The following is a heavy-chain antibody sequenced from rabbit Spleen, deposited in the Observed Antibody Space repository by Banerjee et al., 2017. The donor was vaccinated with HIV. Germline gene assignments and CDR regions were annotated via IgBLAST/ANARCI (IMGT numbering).Heavy chain of an antibody. CDR3: ARDLVGVIGWNFYL. CDR2: IYVGSSGST. CDR1: GFSFSSSGY. J-gene: IGHJ4*01. V-gene: IGHV1S40*01. Sequence: QSLEESGGDLVKPGASLTLTCTASGFSFSSSGYMCWVRQAPGKGLEWIACIYVGSSGSTYYATWAKGRFTISKTSSTTVTLQMTSLTAADRAAYFCARDLVGVIGWNFYLWGPGTLVTVS. D-gene: IGHD1-1*01.